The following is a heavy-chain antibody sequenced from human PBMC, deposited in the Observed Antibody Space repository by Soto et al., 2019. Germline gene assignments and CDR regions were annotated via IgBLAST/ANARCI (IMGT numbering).Heavy chain of an antibody. V-gene: IGHV3-23*01. Sequence: AWCRTLPSAPSGLSLPTLAMGWVRQAAPQGLGWVACTITRGGQTYYRGSVKGPFSISRDSSANAVYLDMDNLRAEDTGIYYCAKEFYYDASGQYSDLYFDSWGQGALVTVSS. CDR3: AKEFYYDASGQYSDLYFDS. CDR1: GLSLPTLA. CDR2: TITRGGQT. D-gene: IGHD3-22*01. J-gene: IGHJ4*02.